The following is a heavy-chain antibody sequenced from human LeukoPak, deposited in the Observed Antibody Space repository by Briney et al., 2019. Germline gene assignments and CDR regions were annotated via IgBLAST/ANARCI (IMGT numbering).Heavy chain of an antibody. V-gene: IGHV4-39*07. CDR3: ARASIARFDP. D-gene: IGHD6-6*01. CDR1: GGSISSSSYY. Sequence: SETLSLTCTVSGGSISSSSYYWGWIRQPPGKGLEWIGSIYYSGSTYYNPSLKSRVTISVDTSKNQFSLKLSSVTAADTAVYYCARASIARFDPWGQGTLVTVSS. J-gene: IGHJ5*02. CDR2: IYYSGST.